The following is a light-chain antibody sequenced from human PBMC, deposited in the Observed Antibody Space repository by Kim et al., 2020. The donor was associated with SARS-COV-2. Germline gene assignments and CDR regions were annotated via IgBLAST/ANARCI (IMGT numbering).Light chain of an antibody. V-gene: IGKV3-15*01. CDR3: QQYNNWPPWT. CDR1: QSVSSN. CDR2: GAS. Sequence: SPGESATPSCRPSQSVSSNLAWYQQKPGQTPRLLIYGASTRATGIPARFSGSGSGTEFTLTISSLQSEDFAVYYCQQYNNWPPWTFGQGTKVDIK. J-gene: IGKJ1*01.